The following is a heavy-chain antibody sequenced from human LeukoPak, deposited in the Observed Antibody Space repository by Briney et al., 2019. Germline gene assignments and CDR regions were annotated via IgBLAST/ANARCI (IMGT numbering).Heavy chain of an antibody. V-gene: IGHV1-18*01. CDR1: GYTFTSYG. D-gene: IGHD2-2*01. J-gene: IGHJ4*02. CDR3: VYCSSTSCYGGYFDY. CDR2: IRAYNGNT. Sequence: ASVKVSCKASGYTFTSYGISWVRQAPGQGLEWMGWIRAYNGNTNYAQKLQGRVTMTTDTSTSTAYMELRSLRSDDTAVYYCVYCSSTSCYGGYFDYWGQGTLVTVSS.